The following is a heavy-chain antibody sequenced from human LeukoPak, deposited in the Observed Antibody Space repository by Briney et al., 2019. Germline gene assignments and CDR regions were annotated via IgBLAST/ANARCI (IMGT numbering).Heavy chain of an antibody. Sequence: SETLSLTCTVSGGSIISGAYYWSWIPQHPGKDLKWIAYVHYSASTYYNPSLKSRFTISVDTSQNQFPLKLRSVTAADTAVYYCAGDSGNSAFDYWGQGTLVTVSS. D-gene: IGHD4-23*01. CDR3: AGDSGNSAFDY. J-gene: IGHJ4*02. V-gene: IGHV4-31*03. CDR1: GGSIISGAYY. CDR2: VHYSAST.